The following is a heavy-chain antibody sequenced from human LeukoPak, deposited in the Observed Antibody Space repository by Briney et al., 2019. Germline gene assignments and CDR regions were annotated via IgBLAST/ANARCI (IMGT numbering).Heavy chain of an antibody. CDR3: ARDKEAAVDFWSGYYPL. CDR2: IKRDGSEK. J-gene: IGHJ4*02. Sequence: PGGSLRLSCAASGFTFSSYWMGWVRQAPGKGLEWVAYIKRDGSEKYYGDSVKGRFTVSRDNAKNSLHLQMNSLRAEDTAVYYCARDKEAAVDFWSGYYPLWGQGTLVTVSS. D-gene: IGHD3-3*01. V-gene: IGHV3-7*01. CDR1: GFTFSSYW.